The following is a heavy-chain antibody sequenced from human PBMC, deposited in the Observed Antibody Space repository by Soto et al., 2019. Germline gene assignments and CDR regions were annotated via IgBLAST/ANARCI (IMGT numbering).Heavy chain of an antibody. D-gene: IGHD5-12*01. V-gene: IGHV4-39*01. Sequence: QLQLQESGPGLVKPSETLSLTCTVSGGSISSSSYYWGWIRQPPGKGLEWIGSIYYSGSTYYNPSPKRRVPIAVDTSKNQFSLKLSSVTAAETAVYYCAQAKWLPDFDYWGQGTLVTVSS. CDR2: IYYSGST. J-gene: IGHJ4*02. CDR3: AQAKWLPDFDY. CDR1: GGSISSSSYY.